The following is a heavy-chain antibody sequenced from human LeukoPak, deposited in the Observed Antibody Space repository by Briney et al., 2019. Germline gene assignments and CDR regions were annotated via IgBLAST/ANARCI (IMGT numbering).Heavy chain of an antibody. CDR2: ISGGGGST. D-gene: IGHD3-22*01. V-gene: IGHV3-23*01. CDR3: AKDWDSSGYFDI. CDR1: GFTFSSYG. J-gene: IGHJ3*02. Sequence: GGSLRLSCAASGFTFSSYGMSWVRQAPGKGLEWVSGISGGGGSTHYADSVKGRFTISRDNSKNTLYLQMNSLRAEDAAVYYCAKDWDSSGYFDIWGQGTMVTVSS.